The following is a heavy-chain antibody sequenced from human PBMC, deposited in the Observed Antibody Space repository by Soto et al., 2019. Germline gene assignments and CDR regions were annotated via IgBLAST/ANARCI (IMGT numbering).Heavy chain of an antibody. CDR3: ARVQYSDSRFED. D-gene: IGHD6-6*01. CDR2: INSDGSST. J-gene: IGHJ5*02. CDR1: GFTFSSFW. Sequence: PGGSLRLSCAASGFTFSSFWMHWVRQAPGKGLVWVSRINSDGSSTAYADSVKGRFTISRDNAKNTLYLQMNSLRADDTAVYYCARVQYSDSRFEDWGQGTRVTVSS. V-gene: IGHV3-74*01.